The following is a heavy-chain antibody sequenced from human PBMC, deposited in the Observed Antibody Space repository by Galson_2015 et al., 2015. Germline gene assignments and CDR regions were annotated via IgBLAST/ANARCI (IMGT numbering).Heavy chain of an antibody. CDR3: ARFGVATISIFAFNV. J-gene: IGHJ3*01. CDR2: IYPDDSDT. V-gene: IGHV5-51*01. D-gene: IGHD3-3*01. CDR1: GYSFTSYW. Sequence: QSGAEVKKPGESLKISCEASGYSFTSYWIAWVRQKPGKGLEWMGSIYPDDSDTTYNPSFQGQVTLSVDKSRKTAYLKWSRLKASDSATYYCARFGVATISIFAFNVWGQGTPVTVSA.